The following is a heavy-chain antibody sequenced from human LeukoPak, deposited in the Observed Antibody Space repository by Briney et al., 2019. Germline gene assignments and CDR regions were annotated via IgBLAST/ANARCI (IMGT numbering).Heavy chain of an antibody. J-gene: IGHJ4*02. CDR1: GFTFSSYD. CDR2: IGTAGDT. CDR3: ARAKVYYDSSGYYLFDY. D-gene: IGHD3-22*01. V-gene: IGHV3-13*01. Sequence: GGSLRLSCAASGFTFSSYDMHWVRQATGKDLEWVSAIGTAGDTYYPGSVKGRFTISRENAKNSLYLQMNSLRAGDTAVYYCARAKVYYDSSGYYLFDYWGQGTLVTVSS.